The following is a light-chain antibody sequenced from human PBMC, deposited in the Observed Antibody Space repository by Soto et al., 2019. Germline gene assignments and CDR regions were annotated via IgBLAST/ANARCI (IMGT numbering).Light chain of an antibody. V-gene: IGLV1-40*01. CDR3: QSYDSSLSGYV. Sequence: QSVLTQPPSVSGAPGQRVTISCTGSSSNIGAGYDVHWYQQLPGTGPKLLIYVNNNRPSGVPDRFSGSKSGTSASLAITGLRAEDEADYYCQSYDSSLSGYVFGTGTKVTVL. J-gene: IGLJ1*01. CDR2: VNN. CDR1: SSNIGAGYD.